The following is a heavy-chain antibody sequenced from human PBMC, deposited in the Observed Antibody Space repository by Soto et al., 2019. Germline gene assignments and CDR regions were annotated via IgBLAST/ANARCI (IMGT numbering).Heavy chain of an antibody. Sequence: QMQLVQSGPEVKKPGTSVKVSCKASGFTFTSSAVQWVRQARGQRLEWIGWIVVGSGNTNYALKFRESVTITWDMSTSTAYMELSSLSSGDTAVYYCAAAEKLVYCGMDVWGQGPTVTVSS. D-gene: IGHD1-26*01. CDR1: GFTFTSSA. CDR3: AAAEKLVYCGMDV. V-gene: IGHV1-58*01. CDR2: IVVGSGNT. J-gene: IGHJ6*02.